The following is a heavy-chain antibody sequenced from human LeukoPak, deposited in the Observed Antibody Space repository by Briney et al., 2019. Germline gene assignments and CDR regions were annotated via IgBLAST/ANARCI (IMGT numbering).Heavy chain of an antibody. CDR2: ISGNNGNT. D-gene: IGHD2-2*01. V-gene: IGHV1-18*01. CDR3: ARVSSTSSLQDY. J-gene: IGHJ4*02. Sequence: ASVKLSCTASGYTFTSYGISWVRQAPGQGLEWMGWISGNNGNTNYAQNLKGRVTITTDTSTRTAYIKLRSLRSDDAAVYYCARVSSTSSLQDYWGQGTLVTVSS. CDR1: GYTFTSYG.